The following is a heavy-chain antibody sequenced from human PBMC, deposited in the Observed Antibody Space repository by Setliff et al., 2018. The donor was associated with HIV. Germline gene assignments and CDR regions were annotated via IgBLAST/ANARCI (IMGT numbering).Heavy chain of an antibody. V-gene: IGHV1-18*01. Sequence: GASVKVSCKASGCTFTSYGISWVRQAPGQGLEWMGWISAYNGNTNYSQRFQGRVTITIDTSASTAYMELSSLRSEDTAVYYCARVQTMAVAGTQYYYMDVWGKGTTVTVSS. CDR2: ISAYNGNT. CDR1: GCTFTSYG. J-gene: IGHJ6*03. CDR3: ARVQTMAVAGTQYYYMDV. D-gene: IGHD6-19*01.